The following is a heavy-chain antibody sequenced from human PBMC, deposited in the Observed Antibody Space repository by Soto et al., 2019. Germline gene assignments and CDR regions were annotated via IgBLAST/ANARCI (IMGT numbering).Heavy chain of an antibody. Sequence: SETLSLTCTVSGGSISSSSYYWGWIRQPPGKGLEWIGSIYYSGSTYYNPSLKSRVTISVDTSKNQFSLKLSSVTAADTAVYYCARHIVVVPAAIPQYNWFDPWGQGTLVTVSS. CDR1: GGSISSSSYY. D-gene: IGHD2-2*01. J-gene: IGHJ5*02. CDR3: ARHIVVVPAAIPQYNWFDP. V-gene: IGHV4-39*01. CDR2: IYYSGST.